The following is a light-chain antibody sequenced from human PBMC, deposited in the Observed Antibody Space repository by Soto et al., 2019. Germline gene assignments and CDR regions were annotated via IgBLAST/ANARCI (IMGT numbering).Light chain of an antibody. CDR3: QQYNICPLT. Sequence: MTQSPSTLSVSAGERVTITCRASQSVSSHLDWYQQKPGKAPMLLIYAASTMATGVPSRFSGSGSGTDFTLTISSLQSEDVAIYFCQQYNICPLTFGQGTKVEI. CDR2: AAS. CDR1: QSVSSH. J-gene: IGKJ1*01. V-gene: IGKV3-15*01.